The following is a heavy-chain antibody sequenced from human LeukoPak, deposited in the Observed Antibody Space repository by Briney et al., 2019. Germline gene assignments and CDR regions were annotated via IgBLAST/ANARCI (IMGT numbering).Heavy chain of an antibody. V-gene: IGHV3-48*03. CDR2: ISSGGTI. CDR1: AFTFSSYE. Sequence: PGWSLRLSCAASAFTFSSYEMNWVRQAPGKGLEWVSYISSGGTIYYADSVKGRFTISRDNAKNSLYLQMDSLRAEDTAVYHCARAGQNNWFDPWGQGTLVTVSS. CDR3: ARAGQNNWFDP. J-gene: IGHJ5*02.